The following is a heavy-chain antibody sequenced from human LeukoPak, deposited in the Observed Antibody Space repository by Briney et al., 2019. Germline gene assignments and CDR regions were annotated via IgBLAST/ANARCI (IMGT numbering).Heavy chain of an antibody. CDR1: GFTFSSYT. D-gene: IGHD5-24*01. CDR2: ISGSGGST. CDR3: ANGEKGPFDY. V-gene: IGHV3-23*01. J-gene: IGHJ4*02. Sequence: GGSLRLSCAASGFTFSSYTMSWVRQAPGKGLEWVSAISGSGGSTYYAGSVKGRFTISRDNSKNTLYLQMNSLRAEDTAVYYCANGEKGPFDYWGQGTLVTVSS.